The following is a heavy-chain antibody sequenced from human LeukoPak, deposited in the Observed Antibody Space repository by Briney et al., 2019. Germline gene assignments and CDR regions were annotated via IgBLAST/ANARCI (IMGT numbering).Heavy chain of an antibody. J-gene: IGHJ3*02. D-gene: IGHD3-9*01. CDR2: IYHSGST. CDR1: GYSISSGYY. CDR3: ARVTDYDILTGYYSARAFDI. V-gene: IGHV4-38-2*02. Sequence: SETLSFTCIVSGYSISSGYYWGWIRQPPGKGLEWIGSIYHSGSTYYNPSLKSRVTISVDTSKNQFSLKLSSVTAADTAVYYCARVTDYDILTGYYSARAFDIWGQGTMVTVSS.